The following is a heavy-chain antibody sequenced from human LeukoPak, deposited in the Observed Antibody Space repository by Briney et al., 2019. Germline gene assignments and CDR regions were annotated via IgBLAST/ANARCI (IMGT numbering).Heavy chain of an antibody. CDR2: IIPIFGTA. V-gene: IGHV1-69*13. Sequence: ASVKVSCKASGGTFSSYAISWVRQAPGQGLEWMGGIIPIFGTANYAQKFQGRVTITADESTSTAYMELSSLRSEDTAVYYCARYSYHYDFWSGYYTSCFDYWGQGTLVTVSS. D-gene: IGHD3-3*01. CDR1: GGTFSSYA. J-gene: IGHJ4*02. CDR3: ARYSYHYDFWSGYYTSCFDY.